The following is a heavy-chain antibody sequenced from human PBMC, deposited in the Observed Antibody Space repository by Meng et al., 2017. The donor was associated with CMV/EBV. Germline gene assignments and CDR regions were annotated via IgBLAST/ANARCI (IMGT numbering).Heavy chain of an antibody. D-gene: IGHD3-10*01. V-gene: IGHV3-74*01. J-gene: IGHJ6*02. CDR1: GFTFSSYW. CDR3: ARDRRVRGVIGYYYYGMDV. Sequence: GGSLRLSCAASGFTFSSYWMHWVRQAPGKGLVWVSRINSDGSSTSYADSVKGRFTISRDNAKNTLYLQMNSLRAEDTAVYYCARDRRVRGVIGYYYYGMDVWGQGTTVTVSS. CDR2: INSDGSST.